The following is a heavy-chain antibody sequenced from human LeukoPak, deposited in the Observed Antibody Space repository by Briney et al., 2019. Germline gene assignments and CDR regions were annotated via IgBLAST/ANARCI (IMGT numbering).Heavy chain of an antibody. V-gene: IGHV1-2*02. CDR1: GYTFTGYY. D-gene: IGHD3-22*01. Sequence: ASVKVSCKASGYTFTGYYMHWVRQAPGQGLEWMGWINPNSGGTNYAQRFQGRVTMTRDTSISTAYMELSRLRSDDTAVYYCAREDSSVLDPLDYWGQGTLVTVSS. CDR2: INPNSGGT. CDR3: AREDSSVLDPLDY. J-gene: IGHJ4*02.